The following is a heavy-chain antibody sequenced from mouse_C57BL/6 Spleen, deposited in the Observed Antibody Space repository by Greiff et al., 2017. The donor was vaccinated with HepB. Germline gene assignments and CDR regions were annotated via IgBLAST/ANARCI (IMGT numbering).Heavy chain of an antibody. Sequence: VQLQQSGAELVKPGASVKISCKASGYAFSSYWMNWVKQRPGKGLEWIGQIYPGDGDTNYNGKFKGKATLTADKSSSTAYMQLSSLTSEDSAVYFCARDRVTTGWYFDVWGTGTTVTVSS. CDR1: GYAFSSYW. J-gene: IGHJ1*03. D-gene: IGHD1-1*01. V-gene: IGHV1-80*01. CDR3: ARDRVTTGWYFDV. CDR2: IYPGDGDT.